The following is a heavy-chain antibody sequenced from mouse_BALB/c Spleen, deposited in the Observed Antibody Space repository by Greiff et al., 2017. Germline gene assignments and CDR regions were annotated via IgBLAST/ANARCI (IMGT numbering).Heavy chain of an antibody. CDR2: ISSGGSYT. CDR1: GFTFSSYG. J-gene: IGHJ4*01. V-gene: IGHV5-6*01. CDR3: ARNGPTGAMDY. D-gene: IGHD1-1*01. Sequence: EVNVVESGGDLVKPGGSLKLSCAASGFTFSSYGMSWVRQTPDKRLEWVATISSGGSYTYYPDSVKGRFTISRDNAKNTLYLQMSSLKSEDTAMYYCARNGPTGAMDYWGQGTSVTVSS.